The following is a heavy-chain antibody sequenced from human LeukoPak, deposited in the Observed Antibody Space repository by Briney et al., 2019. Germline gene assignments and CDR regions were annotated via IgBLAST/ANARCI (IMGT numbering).Heavy chain of an antibody. Sequence: PGGSLRLSCTASGFPFIEYSMNWVRQVPGKGLEWISYIGIDSGNTKYADSVRGRFTISADKAKNSLYLQMNSLRVEDTAVDYCARDHNYAFDNWGQGTLVSVAS. D-gene: IGHD1-1*01. CDR2: IGIDSGNT. CDR3: ARDHNYAFDN. CDR1: GFPFIEYS. V-gene: IGHV3-48*01. J-gene: IGHJ4*02.